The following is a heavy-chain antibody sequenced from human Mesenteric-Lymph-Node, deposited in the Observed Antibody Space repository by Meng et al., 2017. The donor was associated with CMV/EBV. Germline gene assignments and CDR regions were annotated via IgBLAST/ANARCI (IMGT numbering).Heavy chain of an antibody. V-gene: IGHV4-34*01. J-gene: IGHJ4*02. CDR3: ARGSSYDILTGYFDY. Sequence: QVQFRQWGEGLLKPSETLSVTCAVYGGSFSGYYWNWIRQSPEKGLEWIGEINHSGSTTYNPSFTSRIIISVDTSTNQISLNMSSVTAADTAVYYCARGSSYDILTGYFDYWGQGALVTVSS. CDR1: GGSFSGYY. D-gene: IGHD3-9*01. CDR2: INHSGST.